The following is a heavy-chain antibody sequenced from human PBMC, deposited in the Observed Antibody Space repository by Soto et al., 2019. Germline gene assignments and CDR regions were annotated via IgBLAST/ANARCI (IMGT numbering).Heavy chain of an antibody. CDR2: IKQDGSEK. Sequence: PSETLSLTCTVSGGSISSSSYYWGWIRQAPGKGLEWVANIKQDGSEKYYVDSVKGRFTISRDNAKNSLYLQMNSLRAEDTAVYYCARVGRSSGSLGYWGQGTLVTVSS. D-gene: IGHD6-19*01. CDR1: GGSISSSSYY. CDR3: ARVGRSSGSLGY. V-gene: IGHV3-7*01. J-gene: IGHJ4*02.